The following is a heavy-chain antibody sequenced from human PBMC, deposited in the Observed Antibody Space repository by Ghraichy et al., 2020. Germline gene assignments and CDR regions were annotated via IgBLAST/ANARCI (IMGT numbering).Heavy chain of an antibody. Sequence: GGSLRLSCSASGFTFSSYAMHWVRQAPGKGLEYVSGISDNGGSTYYADSVKGRFTISRDNSKNTLYLQMSSLRLEDTAVYYCVKDPFYEYVWGNYQNYYGMDVWGQGTTVTVAS. CDR2: ISDNGGST. D-gene: IGHD3-16*02. V-gene: IGHV3-64D*06. CDR1: GFTFSSYA. CDR3: VKDPFYEYVWGNYQNYYGMDV. J-gene: IGHJ6*02.